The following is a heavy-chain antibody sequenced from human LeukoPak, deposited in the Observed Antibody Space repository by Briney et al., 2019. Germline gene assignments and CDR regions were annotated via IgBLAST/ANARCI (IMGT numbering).Heavy chain of an antibody. Sequence: GWSLRLSCAPSGFTFSRYAMHWVRQAPGKAMEGVAVISYDGSKKYYADSVKGRFTISRDNSKNTLYLQMNSLRAEDTAVYYCARSGIAVAGNWFDPWGQGTLVTVSS. V-gene: IGHV3-30-3*01. CDR2: ISYDGSKK. CDR1: GFTFSRYA. J-gene: IGHJ5*02. CDR3: ARSGIAVAGNWFDP. D-gene: IGHD6-19*01.